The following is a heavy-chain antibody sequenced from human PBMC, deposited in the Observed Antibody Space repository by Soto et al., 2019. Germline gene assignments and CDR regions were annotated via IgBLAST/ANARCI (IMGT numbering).Heavy chain of an antibody. CDR3: NTEEFTWNWYGFDP. J-gene: IGHJ5*02. Sequence: PAGSLRLSCAASGFTFSNAWMNWVRQAPGKGLEWVGRIKSKTDGGTTDYAAPVKGRFTISRDDSKNTLYLQMNSLKTEDTAFYYCNTEEFTWNWYGFDPWGQGTLVTVSS. D-gene: IGHD1-1*01. CDR1: GFTFSNAW. V-gene: IGHV3-15*07. CDR2: IKSKTDGGTT.